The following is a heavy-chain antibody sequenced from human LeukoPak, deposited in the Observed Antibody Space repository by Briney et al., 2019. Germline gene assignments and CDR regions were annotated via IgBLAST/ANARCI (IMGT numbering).Heavy chain of an antibody. CDR1: GYSFTSYW. Sequence: GESLKISCKGSGYSFTSYWIAWVHQMPGKGLEWMGIIYPGDSDTKYSPSFQGQITISADKSINTAYLQWSSLKDSDTAIYYCARRRGWDFDSSGYDFDYWGQGTLVTVSS. V-gene: IGHV5-51*07. J-gene: IGHJ4*02. CDR3: ARRRGWDFDSSGYDFDY. CDR2: IYPGDSDT. D-gene: IGHD3-22*01.